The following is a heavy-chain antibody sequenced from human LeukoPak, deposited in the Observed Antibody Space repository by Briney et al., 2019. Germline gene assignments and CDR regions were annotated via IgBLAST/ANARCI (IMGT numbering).Heavy chain of an antibody. Sequence: SETLSLTCTVSGGSISRDYWSWIRQPPGKGLEWIGYIYYTGSTNYNPSLKSRVTISVDTSKNQFSLKLSSVTAADTAVYYCARDPYWGFDHWGQGTLVTVSS. CDR3: ARDPYWGFDH. CDR2: IYYTGST. V-gene: IGHV4-59*12. J-gene: IGHJ4*02. CDR1: GGSISRDY. D-gene: IGHD2-8*02.